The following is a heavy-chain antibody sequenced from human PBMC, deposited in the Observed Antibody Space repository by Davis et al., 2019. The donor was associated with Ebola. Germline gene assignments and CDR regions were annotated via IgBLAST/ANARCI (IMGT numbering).Heavy chain of an antibody. V-gene: IGHV3-48*02. CDR1: GFTFSSYS. CDR2: ISSSSSTI. J-gene: IGHJ6*02. CDR3: AGKYGDYYYYGMDV. Sequence: GGSLRLSCAASGFTFSSYSMNWVRQAPGKGLEWVSYISSSSSTIYYADSVKGRFTISRDNAKNSLYLQMNSLRDEDTAVYYCAGKYGDYYYYGMDVWGQGTTVTVSS. D-gene: IGHD4-17*01.